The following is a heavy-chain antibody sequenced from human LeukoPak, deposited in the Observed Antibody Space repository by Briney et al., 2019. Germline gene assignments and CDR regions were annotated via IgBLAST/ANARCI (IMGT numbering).Heavy chain of an antibody. CDR1: GGSISSGSYY. CDR3: AKGYSSSPGMFDY. D-gene: IGHD6-13*01. J-gene: IGHJ4*02. V-gene: IGHV4-61*02. Sequence: SETLSLTCTVSGGSISSGSYYWSWIRQPAGKGLEWIGRIYTSGSTNYNPSLKSRVTISVDTSKNQFSLKLSSVTAADTAVYYCAKGYSSSPGMFDYWGQGTLVTVSS. CDR2: IYTSGST.